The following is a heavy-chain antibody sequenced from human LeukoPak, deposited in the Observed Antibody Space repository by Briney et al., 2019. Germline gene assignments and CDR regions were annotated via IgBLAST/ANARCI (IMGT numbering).Heavy chain of an antibody. V-gene: IGHV3-21*01. CDR2: ISSSSSYI. D-gene: IGHD3-22*01. CDR1: GFTFSGYS. Sequence: GGSLRLSCAASGFTFSGYSMNWVRQAPGKGLEWVSSISSSSSYIYYADSVKGRFTISRDNAKNSLYLQMNSLRAEDTAVYYCARRKFGYDSSGYYFDYWGQGTLVTVSS. J-gene: IGHJ4*02. CDR3: ARRKFGYDSSGYYFDY.